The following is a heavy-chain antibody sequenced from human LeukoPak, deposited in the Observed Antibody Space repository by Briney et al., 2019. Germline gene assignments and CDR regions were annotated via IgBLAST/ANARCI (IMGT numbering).Heavy chain of an antibody. V-gene: IGHV4-59*01. J-gene: IGHJ2*01. CDR1: GGSISGYY. CDR3: ARRMFGSGSRYWYFDL. D-gene: IGHD3-10*01. Sequence: PSETLSLTCTGSGGSISGYYWSWIRQPPGKGLEWIGYIHYSGSTNYNVSLKSRATMSVDTSRDQFSLKVSSVTAADTAMYYCARRMFGSGSRYWYFDLWGRGTLVTVSS. CDR2: IHYSGST.